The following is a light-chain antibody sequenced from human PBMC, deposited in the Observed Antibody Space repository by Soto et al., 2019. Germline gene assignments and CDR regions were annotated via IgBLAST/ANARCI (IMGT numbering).Light chain of an antibody. CDR1: QSNGNY. V-gene: IGKV3-11*01. Sequence: DIVLTQSPATLSLSPGERATLSCRASQSNGNYLAWYQQKPGRAPRLLIYDASNRATGIPARFSGSGSGTDFTIPISSLEPEDFAIYYWQQRSNQYTFGQGTKLEIK. J-gene: IGKJ2*01. CDR2: DAS. CDR3: QQRSNQYT.